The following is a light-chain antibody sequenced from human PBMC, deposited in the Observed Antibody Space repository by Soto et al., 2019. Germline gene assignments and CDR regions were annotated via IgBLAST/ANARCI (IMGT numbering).Light chain of an antibody. CDR2: GAF. V-gene: IGKV3-11*01. CDR3: QQRSNWPLT. Sequence: EIVLIQSPATLSLSPGERATLSCRASPSVANFVAWYQQKPGQAPRLLIYGAFNRATGIPARFSGSGSGTDFTLTISSLEPEDFAVYYCQQRSNWPLTFGGGTKVDIK. CDR1: PSVANF. J-gene: IGKJ4*01.